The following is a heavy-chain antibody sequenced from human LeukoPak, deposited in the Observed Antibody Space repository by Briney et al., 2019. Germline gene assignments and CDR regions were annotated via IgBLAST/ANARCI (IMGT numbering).Heavy chain of an antibody. Sequence: SVKVSCKASGGTFSSYAISWVRQAPGQGLEWMGRIIPILGIANYAQKFQGRVTITADKSTSTAYMGLSSLRSEDTAVYYCARAHSSGYFTHAFDIWGQGTMVTVSS. CDR1: GGTFSSYA. CDR2: IIPILGIA. CDR3: ARAHSSGYFTHAFDI. V-gene: IGHV1-69*04. D-gene: IGHD3-22*01. J-gene: IGHJ3*02.